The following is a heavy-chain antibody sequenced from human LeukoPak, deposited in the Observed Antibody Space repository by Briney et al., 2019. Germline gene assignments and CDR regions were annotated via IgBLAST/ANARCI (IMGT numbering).Heavy chain of an antibody. J-gene: IGHJ4*02. CDR3: ARGGYSYAVDY. D-gene: IGHD5-18*01. CDR1: GFTFSSYG. V-gene: IGHV3-33*01. Sequence: GGSLRLSCAASGFTFSSYGMHWVRQAPGKGLEWVAVIWYDGSNKYYADSVKGRFTISRDNSKNTLYLQTNSLRAEDTAVYYCARGGYSYAVDYWGQGTLVTVSS. CDR2: IWYDGSNK.